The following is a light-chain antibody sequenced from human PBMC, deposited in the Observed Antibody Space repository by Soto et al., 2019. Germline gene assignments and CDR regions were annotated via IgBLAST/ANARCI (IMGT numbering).Light chain of an antibody. Sequence: EIVMTQSPATLSVSPGERGTLSCRASQSVSSNLAWYQQKPGQAPRLLIYGASTRATGIPARFSGSGSGTEFTLTISSLQSEDFAVYYCQQYNNWSLTFGGGTKVDSK. V-gene: IGKV3-15*01. J-gene: IGKJ4*01. CDR2: GAS. CDR1: QSVSSN. CDR3: QQYNNWSLT.